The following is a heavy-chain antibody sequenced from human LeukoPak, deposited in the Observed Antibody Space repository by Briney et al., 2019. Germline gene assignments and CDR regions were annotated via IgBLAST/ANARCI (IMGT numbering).Heavy chain of an antibody. CDR2: INNDGTYT. V-gene: IGHV3-74*01. D-gene: IGHD3-10*01. Sequence: PGGSLRLSCAVSGFTSSSYWMHWVRQAPGKGLVWVSRINNDGTYTVYADSVKGRFTISRDNAKNTLYLQMNSLRAEDTAVYYCARALWFGETFPAYWGQGTLVTVSS. CDR1: GFTSSSYW. J-gene: IGHJ4*02. CDR3: ARALWFGETFPAY.